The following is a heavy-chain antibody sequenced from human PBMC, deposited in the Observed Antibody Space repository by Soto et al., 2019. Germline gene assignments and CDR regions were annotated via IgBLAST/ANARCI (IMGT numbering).Heavy chain of an antibody. V-gene: IGHV4-31*03. CDR2: IYYSGST. CDR3: ARRGGDFWSGYYTIFDY. D-gene: IGHD3-3*01. CDR1: GGSISSGGYY. Sequence: QVQLQESGPGLVKPSQTLSLTCTVSGGSISSGGYYWSWIRQHPGKGLEWIGYIYYSGSTYYNPSLKSRVTISVDTSTNQFSLKLSSVTAADTAVYYCARRGGDFWSGYYTIFDYWGQGTLVTVSS. J-gene: IGHJ4*02.